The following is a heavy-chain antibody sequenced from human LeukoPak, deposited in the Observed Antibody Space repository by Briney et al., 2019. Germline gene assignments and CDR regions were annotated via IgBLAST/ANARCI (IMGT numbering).Heavy chain of an antibody. CDR1: GFTFNSYG. Sequence: GGSLRLSCAASGFTFNSYGMHWVRQAPGKGLEWVAIIWYNGNDKYYSDSVKGRFTISRDTSKNTLFLQMNSLRAEDSALYYCARGGRGSAAVVAPRSFDIWGQGTMVTVSS. D-gene: IGHD3-22*01. CDR3: ARGGRGSAAVVAPRSFDI. J-gene: IGHJ3*02. CDR2: IWYNGNDK. V-gene: IGHV3-33*01.